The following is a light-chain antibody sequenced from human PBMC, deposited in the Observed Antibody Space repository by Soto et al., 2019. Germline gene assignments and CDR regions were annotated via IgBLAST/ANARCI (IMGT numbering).Light chain of an antibody. Sequence: QSVLTQPHSASGTPGQRVTISCSGSSSNIGTSSVHWLQQLPGTAPKLLISTTNQRPSGVPERFSGSKSGTSASLAISGLQAEDEADYYCAAWDDSLNGHVFGTGTKLTFL. CDR3: AAWDDSLNGHV. CDR2: TTN. CDR1: SSNIGTSS. V-gene: IGLV1-44*01. J-gene: IGLJ1*01.